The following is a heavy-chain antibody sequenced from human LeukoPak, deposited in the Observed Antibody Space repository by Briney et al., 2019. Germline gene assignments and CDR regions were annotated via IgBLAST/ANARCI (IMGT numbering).Heavy chain of an antibody. J-gene: IGHJ4*02. V-gene: IGHV3-11*01. CDR2: ITSSGDTI. D-gene: IGHD3-22*01. CDR3: TTVKYYYDSSGYNPLDY. Sequence: GGSLRLSCAASGFTFSDYYMSWIRQVPGKGLEWVSYITSSGDTIYYADSVKGRFTISRDIPENSVYLQMNSLRAEDTAVYYCTTVKYYYDSSGYNPLDYWGQGTLVTGSS. CDR1: GFTFSDYY.